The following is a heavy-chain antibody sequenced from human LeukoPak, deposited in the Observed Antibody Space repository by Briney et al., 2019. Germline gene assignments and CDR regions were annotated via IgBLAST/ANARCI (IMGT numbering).Heavy chain of an antibody. CDR2: TWHDGTNK. V-gene: IGHV3-33*01. D-gene: IGHD3-16*01. CDR1: GFTFSSYG. Sequence: GGSLRLSCAASGFTFSSYGMHWVRQAPGKGLEWVALTWHDGTNKYYGDSVKGRFTISRENSKNTLYLQMNSLRAEDTAVYYCARVYEGHYYGMDVWGQGTTVTVSS. CDR3: ARVYEGHYYGMDV. J-gene: IGHJ6*02.